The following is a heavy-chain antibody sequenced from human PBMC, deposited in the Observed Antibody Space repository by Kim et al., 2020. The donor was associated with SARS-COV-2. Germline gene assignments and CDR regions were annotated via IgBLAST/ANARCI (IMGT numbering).Heavy chain of an antibody. CDR2: IIPILGIA. V-gene: IGHV1-69*04. J-gene: IGHJ3*02. CDR1: GGTFSSYA. Sequence: SVKVSCKASGGTFSSYAISWVRQAPGQGLEWMGRIIPILGIANYAQKFQGRVTITADKSTSTAYMELSSLRSEDTAVYYCANGDYLNAFDIWGQGTMVTVSS. D-gene: IGHD4-17*01. CDR3: ANGDYLNAFDI.